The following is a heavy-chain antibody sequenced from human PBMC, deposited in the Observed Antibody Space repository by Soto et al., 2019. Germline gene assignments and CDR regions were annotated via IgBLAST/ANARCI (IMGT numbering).Heavy chain of an antibody. V-gene: IGHV3-23*01. Sequence: GGSLRLSCAASGFTFSSYTMSWVRQAPGKGLEWVSGISGSGYSTYYAESVRGRFTISRDNSKNMLYLQMNSLRVEDTAVYYCARGIVAYDAQPRDFDYWGQGTLVTVSS. J-gene: IGHJ4*02. D-gene: IGHD5-12*01. CDR1: GFTFSSYT. CDR2: ISGSGYST. CDR3: ARGIVAYDAQPRDFDY.